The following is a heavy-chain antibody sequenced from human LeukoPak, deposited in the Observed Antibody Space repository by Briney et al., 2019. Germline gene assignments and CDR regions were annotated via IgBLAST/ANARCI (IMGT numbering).Heavy chain of an antibody. V-gene: IGHV4-59*01. J-gene: IGHJ3*02. CDR2: IYYSGST. CDR3: ARIPTAEGAFDI. CDR1: GGSISSYY. D-gene: IGHD1-14*01. Sequence: SETLSLTCTVSGGSISSYYWSWIRQPPGKGLEWIGYIYYSGSTNCNPSLKSRVTISVDTSKNQFSLKLSSVTAADTAVYYCARIPTAEGAFDIWGQGTMVTVSS.